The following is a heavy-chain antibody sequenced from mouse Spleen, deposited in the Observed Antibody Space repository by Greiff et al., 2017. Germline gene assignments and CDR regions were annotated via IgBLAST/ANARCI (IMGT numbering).Heavy chain of an antibody. V-gene: IGHV5-6*01. CDR3: ARLTTVVATRGYFDY. Sequence: EVMLVESGGDLVKPGGSLKLSCAASGFTFSSYGMSWVRQTPDKRLEWVATISSGGSYTYYPDSVKGRFTISRDNAKNTLYLQMSSLKSEDTAMYYCARLTTVVATRGYFDYWGQGTTLTVSS. J-gene: IGHJ2*01. CDR1: GFTFSSYG. D-gene: IGHD1-1*01. CDR2: ISSGGSYT.